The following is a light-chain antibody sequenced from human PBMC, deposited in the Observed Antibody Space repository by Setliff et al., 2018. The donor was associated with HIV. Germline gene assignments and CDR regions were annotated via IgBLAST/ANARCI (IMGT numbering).Light chain of an antibody. J-gene: IGLJ3*02. CDR3: SSYRRTNTWV. CDR1: SGDIGVYEY. Sequence: QSVLTQPASVSGSLGQSITIFCIGTSGDIGVYEYVSWYQQHPGEAPKLMIYEVSNRPSGVSNRFSGSKSGNTASLTISGLQAEDEADYFCSSYRRTNTWVFGGGTKVTV. V-gene: IGLV2-14*03. CDR2: EVS.